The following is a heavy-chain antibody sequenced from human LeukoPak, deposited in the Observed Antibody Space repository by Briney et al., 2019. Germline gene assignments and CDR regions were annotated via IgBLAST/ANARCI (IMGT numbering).Heavy chain of an antibody. CDR1: GFTFSSYA. D-gene: IGHD3-9*01. Sequence: PGGSLRLSCAASGFTFSSYAVNWARQAPGKGLEWVSLIYSGGTTYYADSVKGRFTISRDNSKNTLYLQMNSLRADDTAVYYCARDSNYDILTGYNDAFDLWGQGTMVTVSS. CDR2: IYSGGTT. J-gene: IGHJ3*01. CDR3: ARDSNYDILTGYNDAFDL. V-gene: IGHV3-53*01.